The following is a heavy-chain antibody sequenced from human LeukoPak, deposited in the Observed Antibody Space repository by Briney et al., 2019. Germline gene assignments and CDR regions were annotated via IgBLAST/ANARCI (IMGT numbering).Heavy chain of an antibody. CDR1: GYTFTSYY. Sequence: ASVKVSCKASGYTFTSYYMHWVRQAPGQGLEWMGIINPSGGSTSYAQKFQGRVTMTRDTSTSTVYMELSSLRSKDTAVYYCAREWYSSGHKAPEYFQHWGQGTLVTVSS. CDR2: INPSGGST. CDR3: AREWYSSGHKAPEYFQH. J-gene: IGHJ1*01. D-gene: IGHD6-19*01. V-gene: IGHV1-46*01.